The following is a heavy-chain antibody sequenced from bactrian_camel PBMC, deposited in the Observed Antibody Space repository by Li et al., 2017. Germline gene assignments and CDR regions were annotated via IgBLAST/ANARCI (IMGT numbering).Heavy chain of an antibody. CDR3: AVQFLEASCARVHAIDD. CDR2: IRPAGATT. Sequence: VQLVESGGGSVQAGGSLRLSCAGTGIHLSSAFCVGWFRQVPGKEREGVASIRPAGATTAYASSVRDRSVISLDTATDTVYLQMNSLRPEDTAMYYCAVQFLEASCARVHAIDDWGQGTQVTVS. CDR1: GIHLSSAFC. D-gene: IGHD4*01. J-gene: IGHJ4*01. V-gene: IGHV3S31*01.